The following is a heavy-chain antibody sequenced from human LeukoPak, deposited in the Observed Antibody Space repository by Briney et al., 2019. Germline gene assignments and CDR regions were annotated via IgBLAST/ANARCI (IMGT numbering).Heavy chain of an antibody. CDR3: ATYSSSNGREFQY. V-gene: IGHV3-48*04. Sequence: GGSLRLSCAASGFTFSAFRMTWVRQAPRKGLEWISFISSTGGTKYYADSVKGRFTISRDNAKNSLYLQMNSLRAEDTAVYYCATYSSSNGREFQYWGQGTLVTVSS. CDR1: GFTFSAFR. CDR2: ISSTGGTK. J-gene: IGHJ1*01. D-gene: IGHD2-2*01.